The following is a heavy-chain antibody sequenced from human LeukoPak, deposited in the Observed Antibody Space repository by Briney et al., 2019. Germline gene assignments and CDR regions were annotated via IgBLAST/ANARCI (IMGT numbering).Heavy chain of an antibody. CDR2: INPSDGYT. V-gene: IGHV1-46*01. CDR3: ARRGPPLDY. J-gene: IGHJ4*02. CDR1: GYTFTTYY. Sequence: ASVKVSCKASGYTFTTYYMHWVRQAPGQGREWMAIINPSDGYTIYAQMFQGRVTMTRDTSTSTVYMELSSLKSEDTAVYYCARRGPPLDYWGQGTLVTVSS. D-gene: IGHD1-26*01.